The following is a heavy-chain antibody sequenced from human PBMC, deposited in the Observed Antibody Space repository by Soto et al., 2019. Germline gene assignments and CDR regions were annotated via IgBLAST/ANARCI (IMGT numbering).Heavy chain of an antibody. Sequence: ASVKVSCKASGYTFTSYGISWVRQAPGQGLEWMGWISAYNGNTNYAQKLQGRVTMTTDTSTSTAYMELRSLRSDDTAVYYCARDLSLEWLLSYFDYWGQGTLVTVSS. J-gene: IGHJ4*02. D-gene: IGHD3-3*01. V-gene: IGHV1-18*01. CDR1: GYTFTSYG. CDR3: ARDLSLEWLLSYFDY. CDR2: ISAYNGNT.